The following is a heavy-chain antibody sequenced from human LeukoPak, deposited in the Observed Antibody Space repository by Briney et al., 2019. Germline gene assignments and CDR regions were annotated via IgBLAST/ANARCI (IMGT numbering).Heavy chain of an antibody. CDR1: GGSISSYY. Sequence: SETLSLTCTVSGGSISSYYWSWIRQPPGKGLEWIGYIYYSGSTNYNPSLKSRVTISVDTSKNQFSLKLSSVTAADTAVYYCARDEITVTGAFDIWGQGTMVTVSS. CDR2: IYYSGST. V-gene: IGHV4-59*01. D-gene: IGHD4-17*01. J-gene: IGHJ3*02. CDR3: ARDEITVTGAFDI.